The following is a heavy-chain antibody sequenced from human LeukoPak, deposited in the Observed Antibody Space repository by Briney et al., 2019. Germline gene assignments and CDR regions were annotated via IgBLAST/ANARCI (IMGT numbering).Heavy chain of an antibody. CDR2: IIPIFGTA. Sequence: AASVKVSCKASGGTFSSYAISWVRQAPGQGLEWMGGIIPIFGTANYAQKFQGRVTITADESTSTAYMELSSLRSEDTAVYYCATHRSDSRGYRWFDPWGQGTLVTVSS. CDR3: ATHRSDSRGYRWFDP. J-gene: IGHJ5*02. D-gene: IGHD3-22*01. CDR1: GGTFSSYA. V-gene: IGHV1-69*13.